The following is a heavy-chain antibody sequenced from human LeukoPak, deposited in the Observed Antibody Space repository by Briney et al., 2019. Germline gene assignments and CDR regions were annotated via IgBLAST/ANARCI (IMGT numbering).Heavy chain of an antibody. CDR2: ISAYNGNT. CDR1: GYTFTSYG. V-gene: IGHV1-18*01. D-gene: IGHD3-10*01. CDR3: ASGGSGSSFLYYFDY. Sequence: ASVKVSCKASGYTFTSYGISWVRQAPGQGLEWMGWISAYNGNTNYAQKLQGRVTMTTDTSTSTAYMELRSLRSDDTAVYYCASGGSGSSFLYYFDYWGQGTLVTVSS. J-gene: IGHJ4*02.